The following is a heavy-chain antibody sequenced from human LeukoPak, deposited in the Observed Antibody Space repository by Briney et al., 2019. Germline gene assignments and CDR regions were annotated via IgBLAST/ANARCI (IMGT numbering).Heavy chain of an antibody. CDR3: ARGGSSSFSFGY. V-gene: IGHV5-51*01. CDR1: EYSFATYW. CDR2: IFPGDSDT. D-gene: IGHD6-6*01. J-gene: IGHJ4*02. Sequence: GESLKISCKGSEYSFATYWIGWVRQMPGQGLEWMGIIFPGDSDTRYSPSFQGQVAISADKSITAAYLQWSSLKASDTAIYYCARGGSSSFSFGYWGQGTPVTVSS.